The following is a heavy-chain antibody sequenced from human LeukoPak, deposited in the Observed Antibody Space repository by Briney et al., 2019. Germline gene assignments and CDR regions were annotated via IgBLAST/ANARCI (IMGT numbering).Heavy chain of an antibody. V-gene: IGHV1-3*01. Sequence: ASVKVSCKASGYTFTSYAMHWVRQAPGQRLEWMGWINAGNGNTKYSQKFQGRVTITRDTSASTAYMELSSLRSEDTAVYYCARGAELRNWGFDPWGQGTPVTVSS. CDR2: INAGNGNT. CDR3: ARGAELRNWGFDP. CDR1: GYTFTSYA. D-gene: IGHD1-26*01. J-gene: IGHJ5*02.